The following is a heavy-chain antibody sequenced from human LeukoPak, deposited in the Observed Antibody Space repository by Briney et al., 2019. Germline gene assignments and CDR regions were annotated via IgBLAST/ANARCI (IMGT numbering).Heavy chain of an antibody. V-gene: IGHV4-39*07. CDR3: ARLHGDYASGTPPFDY. CDR2: IYYSGST. CDR1: GGSISSSSYY. J-gene: IGHJ4*02. D-gene: IGHD3-10*01. Sequence: SETLSLTCTVSGGSISSSSYYWGWIRQPPGKGLEWIGSIYYSGSTHYNPSLKSRVSISIDTSKKQFSLKLRSVTAADTALYYCARLHGDYASGTPPFDYWGQGALVTVSS.